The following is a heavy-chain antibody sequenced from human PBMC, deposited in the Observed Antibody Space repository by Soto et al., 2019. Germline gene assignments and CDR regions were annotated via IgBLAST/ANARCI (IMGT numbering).Heavy chain of an antibody. CDR3: ARETPSAAAAYYYYGLDV. V-gene: IGHV1-69*01. J-gene: IGHJ6*02. Sequence: QVQLVQSGAEVKKAGSSVKVSCKVSGGTFSSYFINWVRQAPGQGLEWVGGLIPVFGTPRNAEKFQGRVTITADEATSTAYLELSSLRPDDTAVYYCARETPSAAAAYYYYGLDVWGQGTTVTVPS. D-gene: IGHD6-13*01. CDR1: GGTFSSYF. CDR2: LIPVFGTP.